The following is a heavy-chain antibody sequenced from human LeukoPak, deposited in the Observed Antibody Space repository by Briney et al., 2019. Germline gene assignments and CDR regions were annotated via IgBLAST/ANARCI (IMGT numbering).Heavy chain of an antibody. D-gene: IGHD2-2*01. V-gene: IGHV1-2*02. CDR2: INPNDGDT. Sequence: ASVKVSCKASGYTFTDYYMHWVRQAPGQGFEWMGWINPNDGDTNYAQKFQGRVTMTRDTSISTAHMEVSRLRSDDTAVYYCARANFLYCSSSTCLFDYWGKGTLVTVSS. CDR1: GYTFTDYY. CDR3: ARANFLYCSSSTCLFDY. J-gene: IGHJ4*02.